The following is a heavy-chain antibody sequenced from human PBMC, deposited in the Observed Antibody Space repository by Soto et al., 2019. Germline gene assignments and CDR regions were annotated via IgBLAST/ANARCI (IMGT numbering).Heavy chain of an antibody. CDR2: IYHSGST. J-gene: IGHJ6*02. V-gene: IGHV4-4*02. D-gene: IGHD3-9*01. Sequence: QVQLQESGPGLVKPSGTLSLTCAVSGGSISSSNWWSWVRQPPGKGLEWIGEIYHSGSTNYNPSRKSRVTIAVDKSKNQFSLKLSSVTAADTAVYYCASGRYFDWSRYYYYGMDVWGQGTTVTVSS. CDR3: ASGRYFDWSRYYYYGMDV. CDR1: GGSISSSNW.